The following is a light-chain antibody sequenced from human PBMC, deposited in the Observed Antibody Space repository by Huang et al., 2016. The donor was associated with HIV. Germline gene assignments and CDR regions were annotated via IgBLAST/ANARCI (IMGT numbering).Light chain of an antibody. Sequence: EIVMTKIPATLSVSPGERATLSFSASQSVTPNLAWYQQKPGQAPMLLIYGASTRGTGIPARFSGSGSGTEFTLTISSLQSEDFAVYYCQQYSYWPFTFGPGTKVDIK. CDR3: QQYSYWPFT. V-gene: IGKV3-15*01. CDR1: QSVTPN. J-gene: IGKJ3*01. CDR2: GAS.